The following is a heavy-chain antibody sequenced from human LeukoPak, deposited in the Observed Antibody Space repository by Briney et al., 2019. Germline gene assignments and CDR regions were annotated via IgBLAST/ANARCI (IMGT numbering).Heavy chain of an antibody. CDR3: AKKRRDGVIDY. Sequence: GGSLRLSCEASGFTFSSYSMNWVRQAPGKGLEWISYISTSTTTIYYANSVKGRFTISRDNAKKSLYLQMNSLRAEDTAVYYCAKKRRDGVIDYWGQGTLVTVSS. J-gene: IGHJ4*02. V-gene: IGHV3-48*01. D-gene: IGHD3-16*01. CDR2: ISTSTTTI. CDR1: GFTFSSYS.